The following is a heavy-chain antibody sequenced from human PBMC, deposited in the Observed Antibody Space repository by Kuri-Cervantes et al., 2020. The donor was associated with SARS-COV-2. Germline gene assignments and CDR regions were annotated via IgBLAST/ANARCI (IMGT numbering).Heavy chain of an antibody. CDR3: ARDGEELGVIIGDYFDY. D-gene: IGHD3-10*01. V-gene: IGHV1-8*01. CDR2: MNPNSGNT. J-gene: IGHJ4*02. CDR1: GYTFTSYD. Sequence: ASVKVSCKASGYTFTSYDINWVRQATGQGLEWMGWMNPNSGNTGYAQKFQGRVTMTTDTSTGTAYMELRSLRFDDTAVYYCARDGEELGVIIGDYFDYWGQGTLVTVSS.